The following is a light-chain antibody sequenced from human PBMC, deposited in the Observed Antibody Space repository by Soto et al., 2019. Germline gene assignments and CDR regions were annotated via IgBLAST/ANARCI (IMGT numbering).Light chain of an antibody. CDR1: QSVSSN. J-gene: IGKJ5*01. CDR3: QQYYSYPRT. CDR2: GAS. V-gene: IGKV3-15*01. Sequence: EVVMTQSPATLSVSPGERATLSCRASQSVSSNLAWYQQKPGQAPRLLIYGASTRAAGIPATFSGSGSGTDFTLTISCLQSEDFATYYCQQYYSYPRTFGQGTRLEIK.